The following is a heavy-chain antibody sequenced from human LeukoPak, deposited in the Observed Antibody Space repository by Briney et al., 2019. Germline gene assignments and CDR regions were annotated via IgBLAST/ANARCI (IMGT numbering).Heavy chain of an antibody. CDR3: ASLTTADAFDI. Sequence: SETLSLTCTVAGGSISSGSYYWSWIRQPAGKGLEWIGRIYTSGSTNYNPSLKSRVTISVDTSKNQFSLKLSSVTAADTAVFYCASLTTADAFDIWGQGPMVTVSS. CDR1: GGSISSGSYY. V-gene: IGHV4-61*02. D-gene: IGHD3-22*01. CDR2: IYTSGST. J-gene: IGHJ3*02.